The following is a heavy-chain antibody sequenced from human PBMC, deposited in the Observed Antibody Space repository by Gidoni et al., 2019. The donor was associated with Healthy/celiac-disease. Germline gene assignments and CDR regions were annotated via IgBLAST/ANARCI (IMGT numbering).Heavy chain of an antibody. CDR1: GGTFSRYA. D-gene: IGHD2-2*01. V-gene: IGHV1-69*06. Sequence: QVQLVQSGAEVKTPGSWVKVSCKAAGGTFSRYAISWVRQAPGQGLEWMGGIIPIFGTATYAQKFQGRVTITADKSTSTAYMELSSLRSEDTALYYCARGLGYCSSTSCYAMDVWGQGTTVTVSS. CDR2: IIPIFGTA. J-gene: IGHJ6*02. CDR3: ARGLGYCSSTSCYAMDV.